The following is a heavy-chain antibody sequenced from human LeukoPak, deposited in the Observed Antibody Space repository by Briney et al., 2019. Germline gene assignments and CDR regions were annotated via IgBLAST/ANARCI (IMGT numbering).Heavy chain of an antibody. CDR1: GFTFSSYA. D-gene: IGHD1-26*01. CDR3: ARWPAGGGNYDY. CDR2: IWYDGNNK. V-gene: IGHV3-33*01. J-gene: IGHJ4*02. Sequence: PGGSLSLSCVASGFTFSSYAMHWVRQAPGKGLEWVAVIWYDGNNKYYADSVKVRFTISRDNSKNTLYLQMNSLRGEDTAMYYCARWPAGGGNYDYWGEQTLLTVSS.